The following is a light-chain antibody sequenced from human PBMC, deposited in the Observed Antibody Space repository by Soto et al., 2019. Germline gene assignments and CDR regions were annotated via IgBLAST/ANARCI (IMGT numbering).Light chain of an antibody. CDR3: AAWDDSLTHVV. V-gene: IGLV1-44*01. Sequence: QSVLTQPPSASGTPGQRVTISCSGSSPNIGSNTVNWYQQLPGTAPKLLIYSNNQRPSGVPDRFSGSKSGTSASLAISGLQSEDEADYYCAAWDDSLTHVVFGGGTKLTVL. CDR1: SPNIGSNT. CDR2: SNN. J-gene: IGLJ2*01.